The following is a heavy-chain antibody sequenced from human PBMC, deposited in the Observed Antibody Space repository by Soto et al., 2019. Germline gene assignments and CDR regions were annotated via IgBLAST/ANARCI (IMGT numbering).Heavy chain of an antibody. CDR2: IYYSGST. CDR3: AGLHDYSNYRDWFDP. J-gene: IGHJ5*02. Sequence: SETLSLTCTVSGGSISSGGYYWGWIRQHPGKGLEWIGYIYYSGSTYYNPSLKSRVTISVDTSKNQFSLKLSSVTAADTAVYYCAGLHDYSNYRDWFDPWGQGTLVTVSS. CDR1: GGSISSGGYY. V-gene: IGHV4-31*03. D-gene: IGHD4-4*01.